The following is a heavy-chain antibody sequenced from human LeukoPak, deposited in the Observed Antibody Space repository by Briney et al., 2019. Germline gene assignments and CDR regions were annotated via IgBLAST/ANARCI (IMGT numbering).Heavy chain of an antibody. V-gene: IGHV3-66*02. J-gene: IGHJ3*02. CDR3: ARSSRDVEAFDI. CDR1: GFTVSSNY. D-gene: IGHD5-24*01. CDR2: IYSGGST. Sequence: GGSLRLSCAASGFTVSSNYMNWVRQAPGKGLEWVSVIYSGGSTYYADSVKGRFTISRDNSKNTLYVQMNSLRAEDTAVYYCARSSRDVEAFDIWGQGTMVTVSS.